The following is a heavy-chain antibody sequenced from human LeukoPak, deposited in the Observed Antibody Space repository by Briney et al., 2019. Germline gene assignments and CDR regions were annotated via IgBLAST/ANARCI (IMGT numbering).Heavy chain of an antibody. D-gene: IGHD3-22*01. Sequence: PGGSLRLSCAASGFTFSSYSMNWVRQAPGKGLEWVSSISSSSSYIYYADSVKSRFTISRDNAKNSLYLQMNSLRAEDTAVYYCAKDPFGPNYYDSSGIDYWGQGTLVTVSS. CDR1: GFTFSSYS. V-gene: IGHV3-21*01. J-gene: IGHJ4*02. CDR3: AKDPFGPNYYDSSGIDY. CDR2: ISSSSSYI.